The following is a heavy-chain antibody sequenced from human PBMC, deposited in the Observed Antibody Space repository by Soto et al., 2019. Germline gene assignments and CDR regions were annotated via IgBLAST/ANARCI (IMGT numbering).Heavy chain of an antibody. V-gene: IGHV4-59*02. CDR1: GFSVSSTY. D-gene: IGHD6-19*01. J-gene: IGHJ4*02. Sequence: SETLSLTCTVSGFSVSSTYWGWVRQSPGKGLEWIGYVYNSGSTIYNPSLRSRITISVDPSKNQFSLRLRSVTAADTAVYYCARIPYSSASFDYWGQGNLVTVSS. CDR2: VYNSGST. CDR3: ARIPYSSASFDY.